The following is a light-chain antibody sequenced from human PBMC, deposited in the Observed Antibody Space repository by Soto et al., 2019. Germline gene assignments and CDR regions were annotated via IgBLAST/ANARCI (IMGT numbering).Light chain of an antibody. CDR3: QQYGSSPQT. Sequence: EIELTQSPGTLSLSPGERATLSCRASQSVGSRYLAWYQQKPGQAPRLLIYGASSRATGIPDRFSGSGSGTDFTLTISRLEPEDFAVYYCQQYGSSPQTFGQGTKVEIK. CDR2: GAS. V-gene: IGKV3-20*01. J-gene: IGKJ1*01. CDR1: QSVGSRY.